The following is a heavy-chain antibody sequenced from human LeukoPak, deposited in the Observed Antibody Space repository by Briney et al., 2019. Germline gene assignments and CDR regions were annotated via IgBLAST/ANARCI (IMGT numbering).Heavy chain of an antibody. J-gene: IGHJ4*02. V-gene: IGHV3-23*01. Sequence: GGSLRLSCAASGIAFSRFAMSWVRQAPGKGLEWVSVVSESGDITHYAESVRGRFTISRDNSKNTLYLEMNRLRSDDTAIYYCAKDIAQGYTFGTIEEDYWGQGTLITVAS. CDR3: AKDIAQGYTFGTIEEDY. D-gene: IGHD5-12*01. CDR2: VSESGDIT. CDR1: GIAFSRFA.